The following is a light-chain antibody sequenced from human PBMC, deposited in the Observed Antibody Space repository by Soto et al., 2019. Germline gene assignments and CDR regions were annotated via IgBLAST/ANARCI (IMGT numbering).Light chain of an antibody. CDR2: SNN. Sequence: QAVVTQPPSASGTPGQRVTISCSGSSSNIGSNTVNWYQHLPGTAPKLLIYSNNQRPSGVPDRFSGSKSGTSASLAISGLQFEDESDYYCAAWDDSLNAWVFGGGTQLTVL. V-gene: IGLV1-44*01. CDR3: AAWDDSLNAWV. CDR1: SSNIGSNT. J-gene: IGLJ3*02.